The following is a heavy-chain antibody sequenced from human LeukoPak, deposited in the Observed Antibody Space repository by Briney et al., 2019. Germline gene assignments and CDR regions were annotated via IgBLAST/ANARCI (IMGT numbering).Heavy chain of an antibody. V-gene: IGHV3-30*18. CDR3: AKDMGCSDGSCYSGIDY. D-gene: IGHD2-15*01. CDR2: ISYDGTYK. J-gene: IGHJ4*02. CDR1: GFTVSRYS. Sequence: GGSLRLSCAASGFTVSRYSIHWVRQPPGKGLEWVALISYDGTYKYYTESVKGRFTVSRDNSRDTLYLEMNSLKPEDTALYFCAKDMGCSDGSCYSGIDYWGQGTLVTVSS.